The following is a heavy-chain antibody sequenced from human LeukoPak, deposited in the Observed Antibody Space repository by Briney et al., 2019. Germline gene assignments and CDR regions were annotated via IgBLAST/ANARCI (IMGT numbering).Heavy chain of an antibody. J-gene: IGHJ4*02. CDR1: GFSFRNIA. Sequence: PGGSLRLSCAASGFSFRNIAMTWVRQAPGKGLESVSAISGSGDSTYYGDSVKGRFTISRDNSKNTLYLQMNSLRAEDTAVYYCAKTRPLDSSSWSHGDYWGQGTLVTVSS. CDR3: AKTRPLDSSSWSHGDY. D-gene: IGHD6-13*01. CDR2: ISGSGDST. V-gene: IGHV3-23*01.